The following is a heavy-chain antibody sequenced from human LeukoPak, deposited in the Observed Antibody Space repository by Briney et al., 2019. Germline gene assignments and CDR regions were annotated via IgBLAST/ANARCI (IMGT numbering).Heavy chain of an antibody. V-gene: IGHV3-48*03. CDR3: ARVTYGSGSFLYYYYGMDV. CDR1: GFTFSSYE. J-gene: IGHJ6*02. Sequence: GGSLRLSCAASGFTFSSYEMNWVRQAPGKGLEWASYISSSGSTIYYADSVKGRFTISRDNAKNSLYLQMNSLRAEDTAVYYCARVTYGSGSFLYYYYGMDVWGQGTTVTVSS. CDR2: ISSSGSTI. D-gene: IGHD3-10*01.